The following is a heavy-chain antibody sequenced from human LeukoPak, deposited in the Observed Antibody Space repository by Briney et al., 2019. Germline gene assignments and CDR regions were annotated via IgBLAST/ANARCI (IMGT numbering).Heavy chain of an antibody. V-gene: IGHV3-23*01. CDR1: GFTFSRYA. Sequence: GASLRLSCAASGFTFSRYAMSWVRQPPGKGLEWVSAISGSGGSTYYADSVKGRFTISRDNSKNTLYLQMNSLRAEDMAVYYCAKGDPDFWSGLYYFDYWGQGTLVTVSS. D-gene: IGHD3-3*01. CDR2: ISGSGGST. J-gene: IGHJ4*02. CDR3: AKGDPDFWSGLYYFDY.